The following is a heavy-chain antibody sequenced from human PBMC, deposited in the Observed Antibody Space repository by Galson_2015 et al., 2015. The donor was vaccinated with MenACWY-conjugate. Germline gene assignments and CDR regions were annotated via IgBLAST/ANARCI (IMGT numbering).Heavy chain of an antibody. CDR3: VRDGDYGDSDGMDV. V-gene: IGHV3-7*03. J-gene: IGHJ6*02. D-gene: IGHD4-17*01. Sequence: SLRLSCAASGFRFTDYWMTWVRQAPGKGLDWVANIHQGGSRAYYADSVKGRFTISRDNAKNSVFLQMSSLRPEDSAVYYCVRDGDYGDSDGMDVWGQGTTVTVSS. CDR1: GFRFTDYW. CDR2: IHQGGSRA.